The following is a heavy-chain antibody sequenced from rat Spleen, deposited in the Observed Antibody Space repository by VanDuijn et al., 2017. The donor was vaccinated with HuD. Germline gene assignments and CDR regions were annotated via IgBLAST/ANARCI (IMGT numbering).Heavy chain of an antibody. D-gene: IGHD1-6*01. CDR3: AKNMYTTDYYSVFNY. V-gene: IGHV5S23*01. CDR1: GFIYSNYV. Sequence: EVQLVESGGGLVQPGRSLKLSCAASGFIYSNYVMAWVRQAPTKGLEWVASISTGGGDTYYRDSVMGRFTISRDNAKNTLYLQMDSLRSEDTATYYCAKNMYTTDYYSVFNYWGQGVMVTVSS. CDR2: ISTGGGDT. J-gene: IGHJ2*01.